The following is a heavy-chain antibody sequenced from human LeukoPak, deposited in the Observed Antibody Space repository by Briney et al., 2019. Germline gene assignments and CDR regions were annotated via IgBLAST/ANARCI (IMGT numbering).Heavy chain of an antibody. CDR3: ARVGYYDS. CDR1: GGSFSGYY. V-gene: IGHV4-34*01. J-gene: IGHJ4*02. Sequence: SETLSLTCAVYGGSFSGYYWSWIRQPPGKGLEWIGEINHSGSTNYNPSLKSRVTISVDTSKNQFSLKLSSVTAADTAVYYCARVGYYDSWGQGTLVTVSS. D-gene: IGHD3-22*01. CDR2: INHSGST.